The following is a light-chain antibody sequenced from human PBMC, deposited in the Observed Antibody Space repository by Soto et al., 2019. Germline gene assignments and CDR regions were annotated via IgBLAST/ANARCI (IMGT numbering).Light chain of an antibody. CDR3: QQYNNWPPWT. J-gene: IGKJ1*01. CDR2: GAS. V-gene: IGKV3-15*01. Sequence: EIVMTQSPATLSVSPGERATLSCRASQSVSSNLAWYQQKPGQAPRLLIYGASTRATGIPARFSGSGSWTEFTLTISSLQSDDVAVYYCQQYNNWPPWTFGQGTKVEI. CDR1: QSVSSN.